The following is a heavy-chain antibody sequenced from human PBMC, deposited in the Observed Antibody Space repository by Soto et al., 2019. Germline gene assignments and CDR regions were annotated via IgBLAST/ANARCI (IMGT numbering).Heavy chain of an antibody. CDR3: ARGVLYDFWSSQQNLFFDL. CDR1: GFTFNDYP. CDR2: ISYDGNKK. Sequence: QVQLVESGGGVVQPGMSLRLSCAASGFTFNDYPMNWVRQAPGKGLEWVTLISYDGNKKYYADSVKGRFAFSSGTSKNTLYLQMRSLRAEVTAVYCCARGVLYDFWSSQQNLFFDLWGRGSLVTVSS. D-gene: IGHD3-3*01. J-gene: IGHJ2*01. V-gene: IGHV3-30*09.